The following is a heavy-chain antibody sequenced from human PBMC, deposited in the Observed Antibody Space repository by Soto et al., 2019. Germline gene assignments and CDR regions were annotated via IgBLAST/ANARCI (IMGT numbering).Heavy chain of an antibody. D-gene: IGHD6-19*01. V-gene: IGHV6-1*01. CDR3: AREWRANSRGSVTVFTSINWYEP. Sequence: PSQALAHTCAISCDSFPSNVAACNCIRQSPSRGLDWLRRTYYRTKWYNDYAVSVKSRITINPDTSKNQFSLQLNSVTPEDTAVYYCAREWRANSRGSVTVFTSINWYEPWDQGTRVT. CDR1: CDSFPSNVAA. CDR2: TYYRTKWYN. J-gene: IGHJ5*02.